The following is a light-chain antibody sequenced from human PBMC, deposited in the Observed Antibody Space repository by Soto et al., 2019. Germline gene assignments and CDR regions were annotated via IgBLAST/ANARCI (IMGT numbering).Light chain of an antibody. Sequence: IQMTQSPSSLSASVGDRVTITWRASRDVGSDVSWYQQKPGQAPKLLIYAASNLYTGVPSRFSGSRSGTEFTLTISSLQPEDFASYYCLQDYGDSWTFGQGTKVDIK. J-gene: IGKJ1*01. CDR3: LQDYGDSWT. CDR1: RDVGSD. V-gene: IGKV1-6*01. CDR2: AAS.